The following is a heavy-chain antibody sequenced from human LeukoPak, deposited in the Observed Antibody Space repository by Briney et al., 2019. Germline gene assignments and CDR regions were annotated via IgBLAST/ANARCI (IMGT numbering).Heavy chain of an antibody. J-gene: IGHJ4*02. CDR1: GFTLSSYA. D-gene: IGHD2-2*02. CDR2: ISGSGDTT. CDR3: AKGYCSSSTCYTPLDY. Sequence: GGSLRLSCAASGFTLSSYAMSWLRQVPEKGLERVSVISGSGDTTYYADSVKGRFTISRDNSKSTLYLQMNSLRAEDTAVYYCAKGYCSSSTCYTPLDYWVQGTLVTVSS. V-gene: IGHV3-23*01.